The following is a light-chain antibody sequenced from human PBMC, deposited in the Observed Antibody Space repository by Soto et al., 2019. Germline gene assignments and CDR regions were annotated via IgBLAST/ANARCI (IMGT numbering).Light chain of an antibody. Sequence: QSVLTQPPSASGTPGQRVTISCSGSRSNVGINHVNWYQQFPGSAPKLLIHSGDQRPPGVPDRFSGSESGTSASLAISGLLSADEADYYCAVWDDGLNGWVFGGGTKLIVL. J-gene: IGLJ3*02. V-gene: IGLV1-44*01. CDR3: AVWDDGLNGWV. CDR1: RSNVGINH. CDR2: SGD.